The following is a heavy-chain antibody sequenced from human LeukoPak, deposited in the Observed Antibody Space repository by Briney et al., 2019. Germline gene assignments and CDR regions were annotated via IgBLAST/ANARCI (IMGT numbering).Heavy chain of an antibody. CDR2: IYYSGST. V-gene: IGHV4-38-2*02. CDR3: ASDRGWAYYEI. CDR1: GYSISSGYY. Sequence: SETLSLTCTVSGYSISSGYYWGWIRQPPGKGLEWIGSIYYSGSTYYNPSLKSRVTISVDTSKNQFSLKLSSVTAADTAVYYCASDRGWAYYEIWGQGTMVTVSS. J-gene: IGHJ3*02. D-gene: IGHD3-10*01.